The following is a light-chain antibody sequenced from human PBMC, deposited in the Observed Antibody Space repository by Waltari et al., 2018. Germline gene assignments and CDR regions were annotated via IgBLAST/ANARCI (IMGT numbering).Light chain of an antibody. J-gene: IGKJ4*01. CDR2: GAS. CDR1: QSVTNN. V-gene: IGKV3-15*01. Sequence: EIIMTQSPATLSLSPGERATLSCRASQSVTNNLAWYQQKPGQGPRLLIYGASTRATSIPARISGSGSGTEFTLTISSLQSEDFAFYYCQQYNNWPLTFGGGTKVEIK. CDR3: QQYNNWPLT.